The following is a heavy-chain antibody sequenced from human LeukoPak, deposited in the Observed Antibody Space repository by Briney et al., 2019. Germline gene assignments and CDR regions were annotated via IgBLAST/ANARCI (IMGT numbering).Heavy chain of an antibody. CDR3: ARRSSSAAGYYYYYMDV. CDR1: GYSTSSGYY. D-gene: IGHD6-25*01. CDR2: INHSGST. V-gene: IGHV4-38-2*01. Sequence: SETLSLTCAVSGYSTSSGYYWGWIRQPPGKGLEWIGSINHSGSTYYNPSLKSRVTISVDTSKNQSSLKLSSVTAADTAVYYCARRSSSAAGYYYYYMDVWGKGTTVTVSS. J-gene: IGHJ6*03.